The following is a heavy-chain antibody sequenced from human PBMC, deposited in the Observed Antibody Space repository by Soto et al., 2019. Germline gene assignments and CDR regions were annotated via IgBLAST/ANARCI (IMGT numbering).Heavy chain of an antibody. CDR2: TYYRSKWYN. J-gene: IGHJ5*01. D-gene: IGHD3-16*01. CDR1: GDSVSSNSAT. V-gene: IGHV6-1*01. CDR3: ARLIGNSWLDS. Sequence: QVQLQQSGPGLVKPSQTLSLTCAISGDSVSSNSATWDWIRQSPSRGLEWLGRTYYRSKWYNDYDVSVNXRXTXTXXTSNNQLSLQLNSVTPDDTAVYYCARLIGNSWLDSWGQGTLVTVSS.